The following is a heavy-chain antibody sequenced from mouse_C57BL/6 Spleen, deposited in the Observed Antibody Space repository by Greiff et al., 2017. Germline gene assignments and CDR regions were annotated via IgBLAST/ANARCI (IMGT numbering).Heavy chain of an antibody. Sequence: QVQLKESGPGLVQPSQSLSITCTVSGFSLTSYGVHWVRQSPGKGLEWLGVIWSGGSTDYNAAFISRLSISKDNSKSQVFFKRNSLQADDTAIYYCARILAMITGGYAMDYWGQGTSVTVSS. CDR1: GFSLTSYG. D-gene: IGHD2-4*01. CDR2: IWSGGST. CDR3: ARILAMITGGYAMDY. V-gene: IGHV2-2*01. J-gene: IGHJ4*01.